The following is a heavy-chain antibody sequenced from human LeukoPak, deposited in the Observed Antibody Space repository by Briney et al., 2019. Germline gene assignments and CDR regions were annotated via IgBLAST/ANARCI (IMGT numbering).Heavy chain of an antibody. V-gene: IGHV4-59*08. CDR3: ARHPFATPFDY. CDR2: VYYSGDT. J-gene: IGHJ4*02. Sequence: SETLSLTCTVSGDSVSGVYWSWIRRPPGKGLEWIGYVYYSGDTNYNPSLKSRVTMSLDTSKNQVSLRLSSVTAADTAVYYCARHPFATPFDYWGRGTLLTVSS. CDR1: GDSVSGVY. D-gene: IGHD2-15*01.